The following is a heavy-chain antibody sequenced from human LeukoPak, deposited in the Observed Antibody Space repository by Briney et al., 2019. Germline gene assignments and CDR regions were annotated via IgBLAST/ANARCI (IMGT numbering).Heavy chain of an antibody. CDR1: GGSISSGAYY. CDR2: IYYSGST. D-gene: IGHD3-22*01. CDR3: ARSGYKYGDAFEI. Sequence: SETLSLTCTVSGGSISSGAYYWSWIRQHPGKGLEWTGYIYYSGSTYYNPSLKSRVTMSVDTSKNQFSLNLSSVTAADTAVYYCARSGYKYGDAFEIWGQGTMVTVSS. J-gene: IGHJ3*02. V-gene: IGHV4-31*03.